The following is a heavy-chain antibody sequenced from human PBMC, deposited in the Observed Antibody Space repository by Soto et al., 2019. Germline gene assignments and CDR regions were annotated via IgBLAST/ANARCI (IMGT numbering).Heavy chain of an antibody. CDR3: ARAFHDYGDYAIDY. CDR2: IYYSGST. V-gene: IGHV4-61*01. J-gene: IGHJ4*02. CDR1: GGSVSSGSYY. D-gene: IGHD4-17*01. Sequence: SETVSLTCTVSGGSVSSGSYYWSWIRQPPGKGLEWIGYIYYSGSTNYNPSLKSRVTISVDTSKIQFSLKLSSVTAVDTAVYSCARAFHDYGDYAIDYWGQGTLVTVSS.